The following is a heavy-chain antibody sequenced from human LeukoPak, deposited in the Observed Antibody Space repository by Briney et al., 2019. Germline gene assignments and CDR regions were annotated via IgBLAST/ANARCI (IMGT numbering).Heavy chain of an antibody. CDR1: GGSFSGYY. V-gene: IGHV4-4*07. CDR2: IYTSGST. Sequence: SETLSLTCAVYGGSFSGYYWSWIRQPAGKGLEWIGRIYTSGSTNYNPSLKSRVTMSVDTSKNQFSLKLSSVTAADTAVYYCARDIKDIVAAPPGFDYWGQGTLVTVSS. D-gene: IGHD5-12*01. J-gene: IGHJ4*02. CDR3: ARDIKDIVAAPPGFDY.